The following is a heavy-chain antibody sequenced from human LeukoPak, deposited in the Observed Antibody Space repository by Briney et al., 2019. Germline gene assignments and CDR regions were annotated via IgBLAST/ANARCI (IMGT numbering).Heavy chain of an antibody. CDR2: INPNSGGT. V-gene: IGHV1-2*06. Sequence: ASVKVSCKASGYTFTGYYMHWVRQAPGQGLEWMGRINPNSGGTNYAQKFQGRVTMTRDTSISTACMELSRLRSDDTAVYYCARDAYSNYYYLDYWGQGTLVTVSS. J-gene: IGHJ4*02. D-gene: IGHD4-11*01. CDR1: GYTFTGYY. CDR3: ARDAYSNYYYLDY.